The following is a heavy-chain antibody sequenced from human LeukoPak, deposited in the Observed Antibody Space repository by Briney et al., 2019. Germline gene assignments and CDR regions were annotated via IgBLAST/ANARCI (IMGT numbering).Heavy chain of an antibody. Sequence: GGSPRLSCAASAFTFDDYAMHWVRQAPGKGLEWVSGISRNSGAIGYADSVKGRFTISRDNAKNSLFLQMNSLQDEDTALYFCAKGISVTDYYYGMDVWGQGTTVTVSS. CDR3: AKGISVTDYYYGMDV. D-gene: IGHD2-21*02. CDR2: ISRNSGAI. J-gene: IGHJ6*02. V-gene: IGHV3-9*01. CDR1: AFTFDDYA.